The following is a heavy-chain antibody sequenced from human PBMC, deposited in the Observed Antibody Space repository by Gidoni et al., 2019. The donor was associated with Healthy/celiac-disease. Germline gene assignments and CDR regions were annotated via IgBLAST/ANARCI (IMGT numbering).Heavy chain of an antibody. J-gene: IGHJ4*02. CDR1: GGSISSGGYS. D-gene: IGHD3-10*01. V-gene: IGHV4-31*03. CDR3: ARVNGSGPNFDY. CDR2: IYYSGST. Sequence: QVQLQESGPGLVKPSQTLSLTCTVSGGSISSGGYSWSWIRQQPGKGLEWIGYIYYSGSTYYNPSLKSRVTISVDTSKNQFSLKLSSVTAADTAVYYCARVNGSGPNFDYWGQGTLVTVSS.